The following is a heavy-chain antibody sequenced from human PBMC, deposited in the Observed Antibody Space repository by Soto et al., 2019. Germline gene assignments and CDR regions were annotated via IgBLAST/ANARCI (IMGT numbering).Heavy chain of an antibody. V-gene: IGHV4-59*08. CDR3: ARHGSYTNRLYAFDI. CDR2: MYYMGST. Sequence: QVQLQESGPGLVKPSETLSLTCTVSGGSISSSYLSWIRQPPGKGPEWIAYMYYMGSTSYNPSLKSRVTTSLDTSKNQFSLNLTSVTAADTAVYYCARHGSYTNRLYAFDIWGQGTMVTVSS. CDR1: GGSISSSY. D-gene: IGHD2-15*01. J-gene: IGHJ3*02.